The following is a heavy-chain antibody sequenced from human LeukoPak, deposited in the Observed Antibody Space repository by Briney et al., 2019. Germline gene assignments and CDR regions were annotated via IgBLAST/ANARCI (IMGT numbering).Heavy chain of an antibody. V-gene: IGHV1-2*06. Sequence: ASVKVSCKASGYTFTGYYMHWVRQAPGQGLEWMGRINPNSGGTNYAQKFQGRVTMTRDTSISTAYMELSRLRSEDTAVYYCASSRTNYCGGDCPYDAFDIWGQGTMVTVSS. J-gene: IGHJ3*02. D-gene: IGHD2-21*01. CDR1: GYTFTGYY. CDR3: ASSRTNYCGGDCPYDAFDI. CDR2: INPNSGGT.